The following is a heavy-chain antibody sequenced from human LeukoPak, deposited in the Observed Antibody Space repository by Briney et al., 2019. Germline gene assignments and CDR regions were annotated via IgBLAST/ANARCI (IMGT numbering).Heavy chain of an antibody. CDR3: ASPVTTVTTINFQH. CDR2: ISSSGSTI. CDR1: GFTFSDYY. V-gene: IGHV3-11*01. D-gene: IGHD4-17*01. J-gene: IGHJ1*01. Sequence: GGSLRLSCAASGFTFSDYYMSWIRQAPGKGLEWVSYISSSGSTIYYADSVKGRFTISRDNAKNSLYLQMNSLRAEDTAVYYCASPVTTVTTINFQHWGQGTLVTVSS.